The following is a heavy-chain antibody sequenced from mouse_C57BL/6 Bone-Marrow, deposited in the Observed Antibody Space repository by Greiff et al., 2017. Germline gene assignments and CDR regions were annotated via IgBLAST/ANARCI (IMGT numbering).Heavy chain of an antibody. D-gene: IGHD2-4*01. Sequence: VQLQQSGPGLVAPSQSLSITCTVSGFSLTSYGVDWVRQPPGKGLEWLGVIWGGGSTNYNSALMSRLSISKDNSKSQVFLKMNSLQTDDTAMYYCAKRRYDYDGDWYFDVWGTGTTVTVSS. CDR1: GFSLTSYG. CDR3: AKRRYDYDGDWYFDV. CDR2: IWGGGST. V-gene: IGHV2-9*01. J-gene: IGHJ1*03.